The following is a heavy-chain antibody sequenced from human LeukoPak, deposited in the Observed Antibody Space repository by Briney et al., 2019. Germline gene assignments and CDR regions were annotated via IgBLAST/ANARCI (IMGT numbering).Heavy chain of an antibody. Sequence: ASVKVSCKAAGYTFTSYGISWVRQGPGQGLEWMGWISAYNGHTNYTQKFQGRVTMTTDTSTSIAYMELRSLRSDDTAVYYCARLEDPGIAAAGTRGVDYWGQGTLVTVSS. CDR1: GYTFTSYG. J-gene: IGHJ4*02. CDR2: ISAYNGHT. D-gene: IGHD6-13*01. CDR3: ARLEDPGIAAAGTRGVDY. V-gene: IGHV1-18*01.